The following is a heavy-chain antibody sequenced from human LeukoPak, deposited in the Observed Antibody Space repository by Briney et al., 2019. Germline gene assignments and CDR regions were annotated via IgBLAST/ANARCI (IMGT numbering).Heavy chain of an antibody. CDR1: GFTFSSYS. J-gene: IGHJ4*02. CDR2: ISSSSTI. CDR3: ARDTHYYDRTFDY. D-gene: IGHD3-22*01. V-gene: IGHV3-48*01. Sequence: PGGSLRLSCAASGFTFSSYSMNRVRQAPGKGLEWVSYISSSSTIYYADSVKGRFTISRDNAKNSLYLQMNSLRAEDTAVYYCARDTHYYDRTFDYWGQGTLVTVSS.